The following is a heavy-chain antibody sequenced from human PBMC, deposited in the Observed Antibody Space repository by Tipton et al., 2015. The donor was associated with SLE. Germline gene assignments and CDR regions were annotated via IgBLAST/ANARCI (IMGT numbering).Heavy chain of an antibody. CDR1: GFTFSYYE. D-gene: IGHD2/OR15-2a*01. Sequence: SLRLSCAASGFTFSYYEMNWVRQAPGKGLGWVSYISSSGSTIYYADSVRGRFTMSGDNAKNSLYLQMNSLRAEDTAVYYCARDQVPGSMPDYWGQGTLVTVSS. CDR3: ARDQVPGSMPDY. V-gene: IGHV3-48*03. CDR2: ISSSGSTI. J-gene: IGHJ4*02.